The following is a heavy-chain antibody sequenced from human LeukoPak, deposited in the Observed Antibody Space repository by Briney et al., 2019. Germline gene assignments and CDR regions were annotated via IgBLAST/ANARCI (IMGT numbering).Heavy chain of an antibody. CDR1: GYTFTSNY. CDR2: ISPSGGST. Sequence: GASVKVSCKAFGYTFTSNYMHWVRQAPGQGPEWMGVISPSGGSTTYAQKFQGRVTLTRDMSTSTDYLEQSSLRSKDTAVYYCARDNSVRDEAWWFNPWGQGTLVTVSS. J-gene: IGHJ5*02. D-gene: IGHD5-24*01. V-gene: IGHV1-46*01. CDR3: ARDNSVRDEAWWFNP.